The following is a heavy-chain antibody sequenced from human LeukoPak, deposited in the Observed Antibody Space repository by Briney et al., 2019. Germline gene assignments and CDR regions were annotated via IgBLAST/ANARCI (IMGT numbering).Heavy chain of an antibody. D-gene: IGHD2-2*01. CDR2: IYSGGST. Sequence: GGSPRLSCAASGFTVSSNYMSWVRQAPGKGLEWVSVIYSGGSTYYADSVKGRFTISRDNSKNTLYLQMNSLRAEDTAVYYCARGGGYCSSCFDYWGQGTLVTVSS. V-gene: IGHV3-66*01. J-gene: IGHJ4*02. CDR3: ARGGGYCSSCFDY. CDR1: GFTVSSNY.